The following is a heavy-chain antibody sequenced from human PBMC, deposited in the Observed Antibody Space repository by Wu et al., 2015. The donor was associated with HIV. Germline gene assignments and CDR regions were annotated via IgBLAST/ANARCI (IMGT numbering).Heavy chain of an antibody. CDR2: MNPNSGNT. V-gene: IGHV1-8*03. CDR3: ARSHREWLPHHLDY. J-gene: IGHJ4*02. D-gene: IGHD3-3*01. CDR1: GYTFTSYD. Sequence: QVQLVQSGAEVKKPGASVKVSCKASGYTFTSYDINWVRQATGQGLEWMGWMNPNSGNTGYAQKFQGRVTITRNTSISTAYMELSSLRSEDTAVYYCARSHREWLPHHLDYWAREPWSPSPQ.